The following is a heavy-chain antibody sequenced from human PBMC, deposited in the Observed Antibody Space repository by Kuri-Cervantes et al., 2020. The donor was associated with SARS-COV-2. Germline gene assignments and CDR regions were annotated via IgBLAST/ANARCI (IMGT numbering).Heavy chain of an antibody. Sequence: SETLSLTCAVYGGSFSGYYWSWIRQPPGKGLEWIGEINHSGSTNYNPSLNSRVTISVDTSKNQFSLKLSSVTAADTAVYYCARLGVGYYGSGSYYNQWGQGTLVTVSS. V-gene: IGHV4-34*01. CDR2: INHSGST. D-gene: IGHD3-10*01. CDR1: GGSFSGYY. J-gene: IGHJ4*02. CDR3: ARLGVGYYGSGSYYNQ.